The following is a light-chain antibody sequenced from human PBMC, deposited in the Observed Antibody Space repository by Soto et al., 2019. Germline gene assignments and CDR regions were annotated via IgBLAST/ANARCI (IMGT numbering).Light chain of an antibody. CDR1: QSVSSN. V-gene: IGKV3-15*01. Sequence: EIVMTQSPATLSVSPGERATLSCRASQSVSSNLAWYQQNPGQAPRLLIYGASTRATGIPARFNGSGSGTEFTLIISSLQSEDFAVYYCQHYNNWPPWTFGQGTKVEIK. J-gene: IGKJ1*01. CDR2: GAS. CDR3: QHYNNWPPWT.